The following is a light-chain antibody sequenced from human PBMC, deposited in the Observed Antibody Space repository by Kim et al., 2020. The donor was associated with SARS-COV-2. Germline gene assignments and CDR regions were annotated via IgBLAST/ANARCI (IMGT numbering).Light chain of an antibody. CDR2: DAA. CDR1: QTIGIS. CDR3: QQRNNWPPAVT. J-gene: IGKJ4*01. Sequence: SPGDRAIRSCRASQTIGISLGWYQHKLGQAPRLLIYDAANRAAGIPDRFSGGGSGTDFTLTISSLEPEDFAIYYCQQRNNWPPAVTFGGGTKLEI. V-gene: IGKV3-11*01.